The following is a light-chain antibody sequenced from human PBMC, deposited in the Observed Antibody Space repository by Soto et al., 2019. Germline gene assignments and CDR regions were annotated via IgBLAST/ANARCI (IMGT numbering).Light chain of an antibody. CDR1: QGINSY. CDR3: QRVNSYLLT. CDR2: AAS. V-gene: IGKV1-9*01. J-gene: IGKJ4*01. Sequence: DIQLPQSPSFLSASVGDRVTISCRASQGINSYLAWYQQKPGKAPKLLIYAASTLQSGGPSRFSGSGPGTEFTLTNSSLQPEDRATYDGQRVNSYLLTFGGGTKVQSK.